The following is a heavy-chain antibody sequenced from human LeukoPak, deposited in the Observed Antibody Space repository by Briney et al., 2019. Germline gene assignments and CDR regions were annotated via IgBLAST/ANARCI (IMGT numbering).Heavy chain of an antibody. V-gene: IGHV4-59*01. CDR1: GGSINSNY. D-gene: IGHD6-19*01. CDR2: ISYSGST. Sequence: SEALSLTCSVSGGSINSNYWTWIRQPPGKGLEWIGYISYSGSTNYNSSLKRRVTISLDTSKNQFSLNLASVTAADTAVYYCARDTSSVTGTGLDSWGQGIVVTVSS. CDR3: ARDTSSVTGTGLDS. J-gene: IGHJ4*02.